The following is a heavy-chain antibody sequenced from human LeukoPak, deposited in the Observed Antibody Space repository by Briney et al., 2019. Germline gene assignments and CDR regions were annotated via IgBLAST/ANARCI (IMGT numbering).Heavy chain of an antibody. CDR1: GGSISSSSYY. D-gene: IGHD5-24*01. CDR3: ARLARDVYNIIAYFFDQ. J-gene: IGHJ4*02. CDR2: IFYSGST. Sequence: SETLSLTCTVSGGSISSSSYYWGWIRQPPGKGLEWIGNIFYSGSTYYKPSLKSRVTISVDTSKNQFTLKLSSVTAADTAVYYCARLARDVYNIIAYFFDQWGQGTLVTVSS. V-gene: IGHV4-39*01.